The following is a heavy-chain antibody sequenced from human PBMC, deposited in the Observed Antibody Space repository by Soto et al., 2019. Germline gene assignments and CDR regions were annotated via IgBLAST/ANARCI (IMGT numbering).Heavy chain of an antibody. V-gene: IGHV4-34*01. CDR3: AGVSGRDDAFDI. D-gene: IGHD2-8*01. CDR2: INHSGST. J-gene: IGHJ3*02. CDR1: GGSFSGYY. Sequence: SETLSLTCAVYGGSFSGYYWSWIRQPPGKGLEWIGEINHSGSTNYNPSLKSRVTISVDTSKNQFSLKLSSVTAADTAVYYCAGVSGRDDAFDIWGQGTMVTVSS.